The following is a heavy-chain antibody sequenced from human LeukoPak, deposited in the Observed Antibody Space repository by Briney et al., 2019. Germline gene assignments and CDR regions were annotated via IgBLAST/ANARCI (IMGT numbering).Heavy chain of an antibody. CDR1: GYTSTTYG. CDR2: ISTYSANT. D-gene: IGHD3-10*01. CDR3: ARSELWFGELSNPNFDY. V-gene: IGHV1-18*01. J-gene: IGHJ4*02. Sequence: ASVKVSCKASGYTSTTYGVSWVRQAPGQGLEGMGWISTYSANTNYVQKFQGRVTMTTDTSTSTAYMELRSLRFDDTAVYYCARSELWFGELSNPNFDYWGQGTLLTVSS.